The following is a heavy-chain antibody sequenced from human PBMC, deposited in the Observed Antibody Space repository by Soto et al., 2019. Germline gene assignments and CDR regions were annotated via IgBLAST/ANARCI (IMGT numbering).Heavy chain of an antibody. CDR2: ISDDGGGT. Sequence: EVQLLESGGTLIQPGGSLRLSCTASGFTFSTYAMSWVRQAPGKGPEWVSVISDDGGGTYYADSVKGRFIISRDNSKNTLYLQMNSLRAEDTAVYYCAKGILSLYYYDSSGRQNAFDIWGQGTMVTVSS. V-gene: IGHV3-23*01. J-gene: IGHJ3*02. CDR3: AKGILSLYYYDSSGRQNAFDI. D-gene: IGHD3-22*01. CDR1: GFTFSTYA.